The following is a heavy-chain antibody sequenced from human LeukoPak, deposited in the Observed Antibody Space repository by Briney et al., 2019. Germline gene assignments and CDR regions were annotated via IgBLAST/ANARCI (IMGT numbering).Heavy chain of an antibody. CDR3: ASATLRCSGGSCYEMDV. Sequence: SVKVSCKASGGTFSSYTISWVRQAPGQGLEWMGGIIPLFGTPDYAQKFQDRLTITADKSTSTAYVELSSLRSEDTAVYYCASATLRCSGGSCYEMDVWGKGTTVTVSS. CDR2: IIPLFGTP. J-gene: IGHJ6*04. D-gene: IGHD2-15*01. V-gene: IGHV1-69*06. CDR1: GGTFSSYT.